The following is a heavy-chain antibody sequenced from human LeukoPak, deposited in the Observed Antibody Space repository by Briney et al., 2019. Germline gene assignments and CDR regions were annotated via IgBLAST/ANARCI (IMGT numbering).Heavy chain of an antibody. CDR1: RFTLSNYW. Sequence: GRSLRLSCAAFRFTLSNYWMSWVRQAPGEGLEWVANINQDGSVKYYVDSIKGRFTISRDNAKNSVFLQMNSLRADDTAVYYCARIGYSSSSLDYWGQGTLVTVSS. D-gene: IGHD6-6*01. CDR3: ARIGYSSSSLDY. V-gene: IGHV3-7*01. CDR2: INQDGSVK. J-gene: IGHJ4*02.